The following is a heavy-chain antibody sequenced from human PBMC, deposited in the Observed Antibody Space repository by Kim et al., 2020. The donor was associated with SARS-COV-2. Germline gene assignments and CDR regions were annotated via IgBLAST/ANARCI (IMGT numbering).Heavy chain of an antibody. J-gene: IGHJ5*02. Sequence: SETLSLTCAVYGGSFSGYYWSWIRQPPGKGLEWIGEINHSGSTNYNPSLKSRVTISVDTSKNQFSLKLSSVTAADTAVYYCARGRPRLGFDPWGQGTLVTVS. D-gene: IGHD6-19*01. CDR2: INHSGST. CDR1: GGSFSGYY. CDR3: ARGRPRLGFDP. V-gene: IGHV4-34*01.